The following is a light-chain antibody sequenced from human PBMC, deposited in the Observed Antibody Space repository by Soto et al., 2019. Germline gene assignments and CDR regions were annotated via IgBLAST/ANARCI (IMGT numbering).Light chain of an antibody. J-gene: IGKJ1*01. CDR3: LQDYTYPRT. CDR1: QGIRND. Sequence: AIQMTQSPSSLSASGGDRDTITCRASQGIRNDLGWYQKKSGKAPKLLIYAASSLQSGVPSRFSGSGSGTDFTLTISSLQPEDFATYYCLQDYTYPRTFGQGTSVEIK. V-gene: IGKV1-6*01. CDR2: AAS.